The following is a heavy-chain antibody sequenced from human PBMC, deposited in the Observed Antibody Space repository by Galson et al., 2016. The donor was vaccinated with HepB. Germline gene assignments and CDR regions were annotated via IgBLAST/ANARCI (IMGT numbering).Heavy chain of an antibody. J-gene: IGHJ6*02. D-gene: IGHD6-13*01. V-gene: IGHV4-4*02. Sequence: SETLSLTCAVSGGSIITTSWWTWVRQPPGKGLEWIGELHYAGSTNFNPSLTSRVTVSVDRSKNQFSLNLTSVTAADTAVYYCARDTRSMAAAGTTYGLDVWGPGTTVTVS. CDR1: GGSIITTSW. CDR2: LHYAGST. CDR3: ARDTRSMAAAGTTYGLDV.